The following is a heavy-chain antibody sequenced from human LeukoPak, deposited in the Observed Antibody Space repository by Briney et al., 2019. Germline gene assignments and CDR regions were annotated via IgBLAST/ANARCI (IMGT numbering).Heavy chain of an antibody. J-gene: IGHJ4*02. CDR3: ARGVSGWPYYLDY. V-gene: IGHV3-23*01. D-gene: IGHD6-19*01. Sequence: GRSLRLSCAASGFTFSNSVMSWVRHAPGKGLEWVSSINDSGGSAYYADSVKGRFTISRDNSKNTLYLQMNSLRAEDTAVYYCARGVSGWPYYLDYWGQGALVTVSS. CDR2: INDSGGSA. CDR1: GFTFSNSV.